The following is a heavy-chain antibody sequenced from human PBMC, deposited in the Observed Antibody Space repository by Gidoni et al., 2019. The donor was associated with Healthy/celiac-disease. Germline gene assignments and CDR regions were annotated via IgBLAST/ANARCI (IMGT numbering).Heavy chain of an antibody. D-gene: IGHD1-26*01. CDR2: IYPGDSDT. J-gene: IGHJ3*02. CDR1: GYSFTSYW. Sequence: EVQLVPSGAEVQKPGESLNISCKGSGYSFTSYWIGWVCQMPGKGLEWMGIIYPGDSDTRYSPSFQGKVTISADKSIRTAYLQWSSLKASDTAMYYCARLGHSGRNPRAFDIWGQGTMVTVSS. CDR3: ARLGHSGRNPRAFDI. V-gene: IGHV5-51*03.